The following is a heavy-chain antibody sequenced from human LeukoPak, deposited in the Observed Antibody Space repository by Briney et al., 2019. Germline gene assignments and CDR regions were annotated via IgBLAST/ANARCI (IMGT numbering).Heavy chain of an antibody. CDR2: VNPDSGHT. V-gene: IGHV1-8*03. Sequence: ASVKVSCKASVYTFSRYDINWVRQAPGQGLEWMGWVNPDSGHTAYAQKFRGRVTITRSTSMNTAYLDLTSLRSDDTAVYYCARGQQWLAPFDYWGQGTLVTVSS. CDR1: VYTFSRYD. J-gene: IGHJ4*02. D-gene: IGHD6-19*01. CDR3: ARGQQWLAPFDY.